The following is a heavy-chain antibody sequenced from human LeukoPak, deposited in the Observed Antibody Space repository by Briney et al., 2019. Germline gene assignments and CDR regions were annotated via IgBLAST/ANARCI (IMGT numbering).Heavy chain of an antibody. Sequence: SVKVSCKASGGTFSSYAISWVRQAPGQGLEWMRRIIPILGIANYAQKFQGRVTITADKSTSTAYMELSSLRSEDTAVYYCARDPTVTTYFDYWGQGTLVTVSS. V-gene: IGHV1-69*04. J-gene: IGHJ4*02. CDR1: GGTFSSYA. CDR2: IIPILGIA. D-gene: IGHD4-17*01. CDR3: ARDPTVTTYFDY.